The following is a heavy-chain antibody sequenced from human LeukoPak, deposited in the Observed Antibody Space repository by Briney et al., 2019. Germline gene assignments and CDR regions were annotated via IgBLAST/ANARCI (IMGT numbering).Heavy chain of an antibody. Sequence: ASVKVSCKASGYTFTSYGISWVRQAPGQGLEWMGWISAYNGNTNYAQKLQGRVTMTTDTSTSTAYMELRSLRSDDTAVYYCARDIDMMVLGGPYYYYYMDVWGKGTTVTVSS. CDR3: ARDIDMMVLGGPYYYYYMDV. V-gene: IGHV1-18*01. D-gene: IGHD3-10*01. J-gene: IGHJ6*03. CDR2: ISAYNGNT. CDR1: GYTFTSYG.